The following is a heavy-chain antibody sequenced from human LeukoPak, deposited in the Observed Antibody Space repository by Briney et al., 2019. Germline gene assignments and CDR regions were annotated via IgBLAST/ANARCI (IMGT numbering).Heavy chain of an antibody. CDR1: GGSISSYY. CDR3: ARDAAVPAVWNGAFDI. D-gene: IGHD2-2*01. Sequence: PETLSLTCTVSGGSISSYYWSWIRQPPGKGLEWIGYIYYSGSTNYNPSLKSRVTISVDTSKNQFSLKLSSVTAADTAVYYCARDAAVPAVWNGAFDIWGQGTMVTVSS. V-gene: IGHV4-59*01. J-gene: IGHJ3*02. CDR2: IYYSGST.